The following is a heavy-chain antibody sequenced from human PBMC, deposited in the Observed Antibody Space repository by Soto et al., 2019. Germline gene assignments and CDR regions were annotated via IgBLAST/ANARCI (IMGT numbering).Heavy chain of an antibody. CDR1: GGSISSSSYY. J-gene: IGHJ5*02. Sequence: SETLSLTFTVSGGSISSSSYYWGWIRQPPGKGLEWIGSIYYSGSTYYNPSLKSRVTISVDTSKNQFSLKLSSVTAADTAVYYCAGNGGLEYSSSSAWFDPWGQGTLVTVSS. D-gene: IGHD6-6*01. CDR3: AGNGGLEYSSSSAWFDP. CDR2: IYYSGST. V-gene: IGHV4-39*01.